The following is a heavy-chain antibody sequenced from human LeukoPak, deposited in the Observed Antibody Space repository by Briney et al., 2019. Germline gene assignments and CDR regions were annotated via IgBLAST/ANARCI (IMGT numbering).Heavy chain of an antibody. CDR1: GYTFTSYG. CDR2: ISSYNGNT. J-gene: IGHJ4*02. CDR3: ARGSFPSDDILTGPFDN. D-gene: IGHD3-9*01. Sequence: ASVKVSCKASGYTFTSYGISWVRQAPGQGLEWMGWISSYNGNTNYAQKLQGRATMTTDTSTSTAYMELRSLRSDDTAVYYCARGSFPSDDILTGPFDNWGQGALVTVSS. V-gene: IGHV1-18*01.